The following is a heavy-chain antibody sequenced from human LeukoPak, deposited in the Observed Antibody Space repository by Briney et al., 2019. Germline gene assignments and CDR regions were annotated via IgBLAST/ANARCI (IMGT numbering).Heavy chain of an antibody. CDR2: IYYSGST. D-gene: IGHD4-11*01. J-gene: IGHJ5*02. Sequence: PSETLSLTCTVSGGSISSSSYYWDWIRQPPGKGLEWIGTIYYSGSTYYNPSLKSRVTISVDTSKNQFSLKLSPVTAADTAVYYCARVPDYSNKNWFDPWGQGTLVTVSS. CDR3: ARVPDYSNKNWFDP. V-gene: IGHV4-39*01. CDR1: GGSISSSSYY.